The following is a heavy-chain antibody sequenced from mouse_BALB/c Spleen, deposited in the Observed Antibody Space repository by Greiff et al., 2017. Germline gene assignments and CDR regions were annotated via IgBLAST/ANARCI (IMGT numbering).Heavy chain of an antibody. J-gene: IGHJ4*01. CDR3: ARGGNYAMDY. CDR2: INSNGGST. V-gene: IGHV5-6-3*01. Sequence: EVKVVESGGDLVKPGGSLKLSCAASGFTFSSYGMSWVRQTPDKRLEWVATINSNGGSTYYPDSVKGRFTISRDNAKNTLYLQMSSLKSEDTAMYYCARGGNYAMDYWGQGTSVTVSS. D-gene: IGHD2-14*01. CDR1: GFTFSSYG.